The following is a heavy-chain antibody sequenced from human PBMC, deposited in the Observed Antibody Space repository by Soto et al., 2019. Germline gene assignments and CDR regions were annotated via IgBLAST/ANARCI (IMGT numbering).Heavy chain of an antibody. Sequence: QVQLQESGPGLVKASETLSLTCTVSGAAISSPXXYWSWVRQHPGKGLEWIGYISYSGSTHYNPSLKSXTXMXXXXXXXXXXXXXXXXXXXXXXXXXXXXXXXXXXXXXXXXXXDFDYWGQGTLVTVSS. V-gene: IGHV4-31*01. CDR1: GAAISSPXXY. CDR3: XXXXXXXXXXXXXXXXDFDY. J-gene: IGHJ4*02. CDR2: ISYSGST.